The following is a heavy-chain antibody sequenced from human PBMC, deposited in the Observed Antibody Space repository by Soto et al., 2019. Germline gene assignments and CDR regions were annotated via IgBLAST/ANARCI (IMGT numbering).Heavy chain of an antibody. Sequence: GGSLRLSCAASGFTFSSYGMHWVRQAPGRGLEWVAVISYDGSNKYYADSVKGRFTISRDNSKNTLYLQMNSLRAEDTAVYYCAKADGNYGDYMYYFDYWGQGTLVTVSS. J-gene: IGHJ4*02. CDR1: GFTFSSYG. CDR2: ISYDGSNK. D-gene: IGHD4-17*01. CDR3: AKADGNYGDYMYYFDY. V-gene: IGHV3-30*18.